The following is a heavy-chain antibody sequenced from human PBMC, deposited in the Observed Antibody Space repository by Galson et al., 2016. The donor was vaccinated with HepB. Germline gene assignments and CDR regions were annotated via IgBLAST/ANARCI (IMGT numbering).Heavy chain of an antibody. CDR1: GFTVSRNY. J-gene: IGHJ6*02. D-gene: IGHD3-3*01. CDR3: ARAYDFWSGRYYYGMDV. V-gene: IGHV3-53*04. Sequence: SLRLSCAASGFTVSRNYMSWVRQAPGKGLEWVSVIYSGGSTYYADTAKGRFTIPRHNSKNTLYLQMNSRGAEDTAVYYCARAYDFWSGRYYYGMDVWGQGTTVTVSS. CDR2: IYSGGST.